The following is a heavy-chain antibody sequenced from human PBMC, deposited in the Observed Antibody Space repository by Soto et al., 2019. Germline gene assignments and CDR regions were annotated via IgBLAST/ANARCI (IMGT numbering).Heavy chain of an antibody. CDR2: MNPNTGNT. D-gene: IGHD6-13*01. V-gene: IGHV1-8*01. CDR1: GYTFSNHD. CDR3: ARGCSSCSDY. J-gene: IGHJ4*02. Sequence: QVQLVQSGAEVKKPGASVKVSCKASGYTFSNHDVNWVRQAPGQGPEWMAWMNPNTGNTAYAQKFQGRVTLTRDTSISTAYMELSSLTSEDTAVYYCARGCSSCSDYWGQGTLVTVSS.